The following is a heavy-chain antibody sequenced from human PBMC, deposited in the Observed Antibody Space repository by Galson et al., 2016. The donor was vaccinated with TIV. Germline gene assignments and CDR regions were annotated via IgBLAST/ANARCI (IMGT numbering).Heavy chain of an antibody. J-gene: IGHJ3*01. CDR2: IYPGDSDT. V-gene: IGHV5-51*01. CDR3: ARLGYCTGDNCVAYDAFTL. D-gene: IGHD2-8*02. CDR1: GYRFATSW. Sequence: QSGAEVKEPGESLKISCKGSGYRFATSWIGWVRQMPGKGLEWMGIIYPGDSDTRYSRSFEGQVTISADKSSKNAYLHWSSLKATDTAMYYCARLGYCTGDNCVAYDAFTLGGQGTMVTVSA.